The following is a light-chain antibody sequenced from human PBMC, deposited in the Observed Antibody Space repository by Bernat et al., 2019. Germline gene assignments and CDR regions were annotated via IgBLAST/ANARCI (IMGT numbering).Light chain of an antibody. V-gene: IGKV1D-16*01. CDR1: QGVNNF. CDR2: GAS. Sequence: DIQMTQSPSSLSASVGDRVTLTCRASQGVNNFLAWYQQKPEKAPKFLISGASNLQTGVPSRFSGSGSGTDFTLIISSLQPEDFATYYCQQYKSYPLTFGGGTKVEIK. J-gene: IGKJ4*01. CDR3: QQYKSYPLT.